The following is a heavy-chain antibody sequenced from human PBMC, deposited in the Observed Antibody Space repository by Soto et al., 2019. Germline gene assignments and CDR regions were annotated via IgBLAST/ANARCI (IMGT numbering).Heavy chain of an antibody. CDR3: STTVITAPLFEY. Sequence: DWPGGSLRLSCEGSGFTFSGHYMDWVRQAPGKGLEWLGRIRNKPNGHTTAYAASVKGRFTISRDDSKNLVYLQMNSLKSEDTALYYCSTTVITAPLFEYWGQGTLVAVSS. V-gene: IGHV3-72*01. CDR2: IRNKPNGHTT. CDR1: GFTFSGHY. J-gene: IGHJ4*02. D-gene: IGHD2-21*02.